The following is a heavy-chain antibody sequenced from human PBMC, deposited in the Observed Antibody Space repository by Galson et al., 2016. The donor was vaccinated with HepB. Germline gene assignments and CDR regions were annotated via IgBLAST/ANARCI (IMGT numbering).Heavy chain of an antibody. V-gene: IGHV3-23*01. J-gene: IGHJ4*02. Sequence: SLRLSCAASGFNFDNYAMGWVRQAPGKGLEWVSSISGSGESTFYTDSVRGRFTVSRDKSKNTLYLHMIGLRAEDTALYYCAEDRSVVVIPYFDSWGQGTLVSVAS. D-gene: IGHD2-21*01. CDR1: GFNFDNYA. CDR2: ISGSGEST. CDR3: AEDRSVVVIPYFDS.